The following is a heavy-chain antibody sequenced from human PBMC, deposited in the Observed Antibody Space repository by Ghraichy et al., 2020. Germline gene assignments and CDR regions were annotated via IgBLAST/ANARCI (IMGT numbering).Heavy chain of an antibody. Sequence: GGSLRLSCAASGFSFSHFAMHWVRQAPGKGLEWVSFISYNGTTQYYADSVKGRFTLSRDNSKNTLHLQLNSLRAEDTAVYYCARDPACISTSCFGLSNYGMDVWGQGTTVTVSS. J-gene: IGHJ6*02. V-gene: IGHV3-30*03. CDR1: GFSFSHFA. CDR3: ARDPACISTSCFGLSNYGMDV. CDR2: ISYNGTTQ. D-gene: IGHD2-2*01.